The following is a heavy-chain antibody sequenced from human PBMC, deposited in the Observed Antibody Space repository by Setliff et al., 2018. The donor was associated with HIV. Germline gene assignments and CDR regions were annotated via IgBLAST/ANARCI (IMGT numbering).Heavy chain of an antibody. D-gene: IGHD3-3*01. Sequence: ASVKVSCKASGYTFTQSDINWVRQATGQSPEWMGWMNPKSGNTGYKQTFQDRITITRETSINTIHMELKSLTSEDTAVYYCARSGPRDHDFWYDQSRRYFDLWGRGTLVTV. CDR2: MNPKSGNT. CDR1: GYTFTQSD. V-gene: IGHV1-8*03. J-gene: IGHJ2*01. CDR3: ARSGPRDHDFWYDQSRRYFDL.